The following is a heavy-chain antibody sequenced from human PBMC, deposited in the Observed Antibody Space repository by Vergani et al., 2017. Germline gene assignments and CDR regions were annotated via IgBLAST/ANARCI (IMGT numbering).Heavy chain of an antibody. CDR2: ISYDGSNK. D-gene: IGHD4-23*01. J-gene: IGHJ4*02. CDR3: AKIGGKSPYPTIDY. CDR1: GFTFSSYG. V-gene: IGHV3-30*18. Sequence: QVQLVESGGGVVQPGRSLRLSCAASGFTFSSYGMHWVRQAPGKGLEWVAVISYDGSNKYYADSVKGRFTISRDKSKNTLYLQMNSLRAEDTAVYYCAKIGGKSPYPTIDYWGQGTLVTVSS.